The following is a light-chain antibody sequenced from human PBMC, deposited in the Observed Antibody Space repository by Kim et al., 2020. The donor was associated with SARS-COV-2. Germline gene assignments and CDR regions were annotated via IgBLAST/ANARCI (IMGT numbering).Light chain of an antibody. Sequence: QAGLTQPPSVSKGLRQTATLTCTGNSNNVGNQGAAWLQQHQGHPPKLLSYRNNNRPSGISEGLSASRSGNTASLTITGLQPEDEAGYYCSAWDNSLSVWVFGGGTQLTVL. CDR1: SNNVGNQG. V-gene: IGLV10-54*01. J-gene: IGLJ2*01. CDR2: RNN. CDR3: SAWDNSLSVWV.